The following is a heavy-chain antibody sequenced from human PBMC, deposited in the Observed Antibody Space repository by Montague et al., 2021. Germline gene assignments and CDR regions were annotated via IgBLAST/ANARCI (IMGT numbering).Heavy chain of an antibody. CDR2: IYDSGST. V-gene: IGHV4-31*03. CDR1: GGSISSGGFY. CDR3: ARSGGYCSGGRCDTCDY. D-gene: IGHD2-15*01. Sequence: TLSLTCSVSGGSISSGGFYWSWICQHPGKGPEWIGSIYDSGSTNYNPSFKSRLTLSRDTSKNQVPLRLTSVTAAETAVYYCARSGGYCSGGRCDTCDYWGQGTLVTVSS. J-gene: IGHJ4*02.